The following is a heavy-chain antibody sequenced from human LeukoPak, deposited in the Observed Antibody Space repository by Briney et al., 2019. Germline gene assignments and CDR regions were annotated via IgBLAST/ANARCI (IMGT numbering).Heavy chain of an antibody. D-gene: IGHD3-22*01. CDR3: AKDYHPDYYDSSGYYD. V-gene: IGHV3-23*01. J-gene: IGHJ4*02. Sequence: GGSLRLSCTVSGFSFSIYAMDWVRQAPGKGLEWVSAISSSGGATYYADSVKGRFTISRDNSKNTLYLQMNSLRAEDTAVYYCAKDYHPDYYDSSGYYDWGQGTLVTVSS. CDR1: GFSFSIYA. CDR2: ISSSGGAT.